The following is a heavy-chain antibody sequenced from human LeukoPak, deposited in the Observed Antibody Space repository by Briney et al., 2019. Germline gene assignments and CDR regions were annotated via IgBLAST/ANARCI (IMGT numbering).Heavy chain of an antibody. V-gene: IGHV1-69*05. D-gene: IGHD1-14*01. CDR3: ARVGAKPKGFDY. Sequence: SVKVSCKASGGTFSSYAISWVRQAPGQGLEWMGGIIPIFGTANYAQKFQGRVTMTRDTSISTAYMELSRLRSDDTAVYYCARVGAKPKGFDYWGQGTLVTVSS. CDR2: IIPIFGTA. CDR1: GGTFSSYA. J-gene: IGHJ4*02.